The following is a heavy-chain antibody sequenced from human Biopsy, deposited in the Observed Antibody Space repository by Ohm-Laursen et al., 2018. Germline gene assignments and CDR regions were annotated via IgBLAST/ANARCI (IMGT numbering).Heavy chain of an antibody. CDR2: ISYDGSGE. CDR3: ARDGKRWDYSTYFSWHFDL. CDR1: GFTFTSYA. Sequence: RSLRLSCTASGFTFTSYAMHWVRQAPGKGLEWVAVISYDGSGEYYADSLQGRFIISRDNPKNTVDLQMNSLRAEDTAVYFCARDGKRWDYSTYFSWHFDLWGRGTLVTVSS. D-gene: IGHD4-11*01. J-gene: IGHJ2*01. V-gene: IGHV3-30*03.